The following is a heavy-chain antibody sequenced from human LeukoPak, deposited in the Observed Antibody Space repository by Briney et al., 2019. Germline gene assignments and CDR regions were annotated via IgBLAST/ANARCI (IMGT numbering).Heavy chain of an antibody. V-gene: IGHV4-59*01. Sequence: SETLSLTCTVSGGSISSYYWSWIRQPPGKGLEWIGYIYYSGSTNYNPSLKSRVTISVDTSKNQFSLKLSSVTAADTAVYYCARGSGWYPTADCWGQGTLVTVSS. J-gene: IGHJ4*02. CDR3: ARGSGWYPTADC. D-gene: IGHD6-19*01. CDR1: GGSISSYY. CDR2: IYYSGST.